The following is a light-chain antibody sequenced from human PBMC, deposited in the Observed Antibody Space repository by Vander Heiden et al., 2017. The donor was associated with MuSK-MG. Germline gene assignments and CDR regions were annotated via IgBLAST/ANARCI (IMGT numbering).Light chain of an antibody. Sequence: DIQMTQSPSYLSASVGDRVTITCRASQSISTYLHWYQQKPGKTPNLLIFEASPLKSGAASRFSGSGSGKDFPITSSSQQDEDVANYYRQQNKNVLWTFGQGTKVEFK. J-gene: IGKJ1*01. CDR1: QSISTY. V-gene: IGKV1-39*01. CDR2: EAS. CDR3: QQNKNVLWT.